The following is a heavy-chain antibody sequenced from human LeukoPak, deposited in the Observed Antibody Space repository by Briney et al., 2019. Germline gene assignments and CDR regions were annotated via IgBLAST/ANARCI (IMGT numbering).Heavy chain of an antibody. Sequence: ASVKVSCTASGYTFTGYYMHWVRQAPGQGLEWMGWINPNSGGTNYAQKFQGRVTMTRDTSIRTAYMELSRLRSDDTAVYYCATDPFLGLALFDHWGQGTLVTVSS. V-gene: IGHV1-2*02. D-gene: IGHD3-3*02. J-gene: IGHJ4*02. CDR3: ATDPFLGLALFDH. CDR1: GYTFTGYY. CDR2: INPNSGGT.